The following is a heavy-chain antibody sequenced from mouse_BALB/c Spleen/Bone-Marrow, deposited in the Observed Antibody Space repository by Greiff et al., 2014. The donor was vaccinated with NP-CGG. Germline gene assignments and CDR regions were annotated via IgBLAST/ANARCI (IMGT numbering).Heavy chain of an antibody. J-gene: IGHJ1*01. Sequence: EVQLQQSGAELAKPGASVKLSCTASGFNIKDTYMHWVKQRPEQGLEWIGRIDPANGDTKYDPKFQGKATITADTFSNTAYLQLSSLTSEDTAVYYCTKPSFYYGSSYWYFDVWGAGTTVTVSS. CDR3: TKPSFYYGSSYWYFDV. V-gene: IGHV14-3*02. CDR1: GFNIKDTY. CDR2: IDPANGDT. D-gene: IGHD1-1*01.